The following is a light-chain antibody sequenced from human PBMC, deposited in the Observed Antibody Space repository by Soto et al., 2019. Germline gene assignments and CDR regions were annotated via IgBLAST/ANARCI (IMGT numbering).Light chain of an antibody. CDR3: VSYTTSASYV. J-gene: IGLJ1*01. V-gene: IGLV2-14*01. Sequence: QSVLTQPASVSGSPGQSITISCTGTSSDVGNYIFVSWYRQHPGKAPKLMIYDINNRPSGVSNRFSGSKSGNTASLTISGLQAEDEVDYYCVSYTTSASYVFGTGTKVTVL. CDR2: DIN. CDR1: SSDVGNYIF.